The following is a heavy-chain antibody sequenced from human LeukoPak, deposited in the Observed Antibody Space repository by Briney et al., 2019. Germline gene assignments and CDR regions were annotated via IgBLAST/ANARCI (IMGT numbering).Heavy chain of an antibody. CDR2: INPNSGGT. Sequence: ASVKVSCKASGHTFTGYYMHWVRQAPGQGLEWMGWINPNSGGTNYAQKFQGRVTMTRDTSISTAYMELSRLRSDDTAVYYCARVVAAAGRNNWFDPWGQGTLVTVSS. V-gene: IGHV1-2*02. D-gene: IGHD6-13*01. CDR3: ARVVAAAGRNNWFDP. J-gene: IGHJ5*02. CDR1: GHTFTGYY.